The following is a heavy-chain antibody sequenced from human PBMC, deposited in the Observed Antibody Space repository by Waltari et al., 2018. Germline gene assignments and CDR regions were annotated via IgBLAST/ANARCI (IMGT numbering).Heavy chain of an antibody. Sequence: QVQLVQSGAEVKKPGASVKVSCKASGYTFTSYAMHLVRQAPGQRLEWMGWINAGNGNTKYSQEFQGRVTITRDTSASTAYMELSSLRSEDMAVYYCARGKYSSGWYEPWFDPWGQGTLVTVSS. CDR1: GYTFTSYA. D-gene: IGHD6-19*01. J-gene: IGHJ5*02. CDR3: ARGKYSSGWYEPWFDP. CDR2: INAGNGNT. V-gene: IGHV1-3*03.